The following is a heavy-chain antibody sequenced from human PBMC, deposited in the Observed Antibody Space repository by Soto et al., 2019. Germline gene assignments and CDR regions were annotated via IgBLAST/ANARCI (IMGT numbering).Heavy chain of an antibody. CDR2: INHSGST. J-gene: IGHJ6*02. CDR3: ARGGSDYDFWSGLFGPYYYGMDV. Sequence: PSETLSLTCAVYGGSFSGYYWSWIRQPPGKGLEWIGEINHSGSTNYNPSLKSRVTISVDTSKNQFSLKLSSVTAADTAVYYCARGGSDYDFWSGLFGPYYYGMDVWGQGTTVTVSS. D-gene: IGHD3-3*01. CDR1: GGSFSGYY. V-gene: IGHV4-34*01.